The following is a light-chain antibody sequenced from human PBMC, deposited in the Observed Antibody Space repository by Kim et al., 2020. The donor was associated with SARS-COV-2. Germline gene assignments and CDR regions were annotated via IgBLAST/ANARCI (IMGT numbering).Light chain of an antibody. Sequence: VSPGERATLSCRASQRFSSNLAWYQQKPGQAPRLLIYGASTRATGIPARFSGSGSGTEFTLTISSLQSEDFAVYYCQQYNNWPPTFGQGTKVDIK. CDR1: QRFSSN. CDR2: GAS. V-gene: IGKV3-15*01. CDR3: QQYNNWPPT. J-gene: IGKJ1*01.